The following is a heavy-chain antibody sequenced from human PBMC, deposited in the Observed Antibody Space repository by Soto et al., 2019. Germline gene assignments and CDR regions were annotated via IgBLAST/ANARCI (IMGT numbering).Heavy chain of an antibody. CDR3: ARELINDFWSGPYDY. Sequence: AAVKVSCKASGYTFTSYGISWVRQAPGQGLEWMGWISAYNGNTNYAQKLQGRVTMTTDTSTSTAYMELRSLRSDDTAVYYCARELINDFWSGPYDYWGQGTLVTVSS. V-gene: IGHV1-18*01. D-gene: IGHD3-3*01. J-gene: IGHJ4*02. CDR1: GYTFTSYG. CDR2: ISAYNGNT.